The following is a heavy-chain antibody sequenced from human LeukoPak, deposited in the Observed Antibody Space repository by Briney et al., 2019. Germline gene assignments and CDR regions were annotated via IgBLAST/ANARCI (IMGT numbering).Heavy chain of an antibody. CDR3: ARDTYQNSGYCSSTSCYSYYYGMDV. D-gene: IGHD2-2*03. J-gene: IGHJ6*02. V-gene: IGHV1-18*01. CDR2: ISAYNGNT. Sequence: GASVKVSCKASGYTFTSYGISWVRQAPGQGLEWMGWISAYNGNTNYAQKLQGRVTMTTDTSTSTAYMGLRSLRSDDTAVYYCARDTYQNSGYCSSTSCYSYYYGMDVWGQGTTVTVSS. CDR1: GYTFTSYG.